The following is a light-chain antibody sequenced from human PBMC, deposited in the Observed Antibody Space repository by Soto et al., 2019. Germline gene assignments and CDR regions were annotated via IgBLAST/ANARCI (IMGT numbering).Light chain of an antibody. CDR2: GAS. J-gene: IGKJ4*02. V-gene: IGKV3-20*01. CDR3: QQYGSSPLS. CDR1: QRVASDY. Sequence: EIVLAQSPGTLSLSPGERATLSCRASQRVASDYLAWYQQTPGQAPRLLIYGASSSATGIPDRFSGSGSGKDFTLTISRLEPEYFAVSYCQQYGSSPLSFGGGTKVEIK.